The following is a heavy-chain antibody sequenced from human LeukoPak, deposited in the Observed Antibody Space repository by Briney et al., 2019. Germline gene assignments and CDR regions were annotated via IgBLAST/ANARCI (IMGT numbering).Heavy chain of an antibody. D-gene: IGHD3-22*01. J-gene: IGHJ5*02. CDR2: IRYDGSNK. CDR3: AREGTPLLPWILKAWFDP. CDR1: GFTFSSYG. V-gene: IGHV3-30*02. Sequence: GGSLRLSCAASGFTFSSYGMHWVRQAPGKGLEWVAFIRYDGSNKYYADSVKGRFTISRDNSKNTLYLQMNSLRAEDTAVYYCAREGTPLLPWILKAWFDPWGQGTLVTVSS.